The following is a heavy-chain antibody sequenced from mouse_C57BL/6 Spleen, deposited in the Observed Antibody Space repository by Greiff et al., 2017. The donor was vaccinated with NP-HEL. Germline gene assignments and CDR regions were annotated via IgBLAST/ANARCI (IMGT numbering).Heavy chain of an antibody. J-gene: IGHJ1*03. CDR3: ARQITTVVDWYFDV. D-gene: IGHD1-1*01. Sequence: EVQLVESGGDLVKPGGSLKLSCAASGFTFSSYGMSWVRQTPDKRLEWVATISSGGSYTYYPDSVKGRFTISRDNAKNTLYLQMSSLKSEDTAMYYCARQITTVVDWYFDVWGTGTTVTVSS. V-gene: IGHV5-6*01. CDR2: ISSGGSYT. CDR1: GFTFSSYG.